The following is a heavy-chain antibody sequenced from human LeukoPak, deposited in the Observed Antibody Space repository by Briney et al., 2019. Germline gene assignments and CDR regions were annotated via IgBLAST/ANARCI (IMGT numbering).Heavy chain of an antibody. V-gene: IGHV3-21*01. D-gene: IGHD3-3*01. CDR1: GFTFSSYS. CDR2: ISSSSSYI. Sequence: GGSLRLSCAASGFTFSSYSMNWVRQAPGKGLEWVSSISSSSSYIYYADSVKGRFTISRDNAKNSLYLQMNSLRAEDTAVYYCARASRDITIFGVVMADYYYYYMDVWGKGTTVTVSS. CDR3: ARASRDITIFGVVMADYYYYYMDV. J-gene: IGHJ6*03.